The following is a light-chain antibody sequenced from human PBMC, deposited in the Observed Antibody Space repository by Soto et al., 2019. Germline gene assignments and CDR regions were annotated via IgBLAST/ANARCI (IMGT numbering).Light chain of an antibody. CDR3: SSYSTTATLNVI. CDR1: STDIGAYNF. CDR2: DVT. J-gene: IGLJ2*01. V-gene: IGLV2-14*03. Sequence: QSVLTQPASVSGSLGQSITISCTGTSTDIGAYNFVSWYQQHSGKAPKVIIYDVTNRPSGISDRFSGSKSDYTASLTISGLQTEDEAVYFCSSYSTTATLNVIFGGGTKLTVL.